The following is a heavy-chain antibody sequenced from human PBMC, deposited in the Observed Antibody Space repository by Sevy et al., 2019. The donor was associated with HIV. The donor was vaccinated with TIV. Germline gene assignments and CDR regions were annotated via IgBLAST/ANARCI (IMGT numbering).Heavy chain of an antibody. CDR2: FYTGSKT. CDR1: GFPVSSSY. Sequence: GGSLGLSCAVSGFPVSSSYMNWVRQAPGKGLEWVSVFYTGSKTDYADSVKGRFTMSRDNSKNTLYLQMNGLRAEDTAVYYCARDKNAYYYGLDVWGQGTTVTVSS. V-gene: IGHV3-53*01. J-gene: IGHJ6*02. CDR3: ARDKNAYYYGLDV.